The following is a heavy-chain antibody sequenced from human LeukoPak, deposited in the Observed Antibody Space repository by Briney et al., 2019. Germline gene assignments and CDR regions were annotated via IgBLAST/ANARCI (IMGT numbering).Heavy chain of an antibody. Sequence: GGSLRLSCAASGFTVSSNYMSWVRQAPGKGLEWVSVIYSGGSTYYADSVKGRLTISRDNSKNTLYLQMNSLRAEDTAVYYCARALVGAFDYWGQGTLVTVSS. CDR3: ARALVGAFDY. V-gene: IGHV3-53*01. CDR2: IYSGGST. CDR1: GFTVSSNY. D-gene: IGHD1-26*01. J-gene: IGHJ4*02.